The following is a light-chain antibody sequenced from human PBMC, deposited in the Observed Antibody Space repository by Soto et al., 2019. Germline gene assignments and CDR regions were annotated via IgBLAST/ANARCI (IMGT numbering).Light chain of an antibody. CDR2: GNS. CDR1: SSNIGAGYD. V-gene: IGLV1-40*01. CDR3: QSYDSIHVV. Sequence: QSVLTQPPSVSGAPGQRVTISCTGSSSNIGAGYDVHWYQQLPGTAPKLLIFGNSNRPSGVPDRFSGSKSGTSASLAIAGLQAEDEADYYCQSYDSIHVVFGGGTQLTVL. J-gene: IGLJ2*01.